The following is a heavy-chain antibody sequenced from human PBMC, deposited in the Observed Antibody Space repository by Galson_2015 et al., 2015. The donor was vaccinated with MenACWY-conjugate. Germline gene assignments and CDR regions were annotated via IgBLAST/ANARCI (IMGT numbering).Heavy chain of an antibody. CDR1: GYTFNGYG. J-gene: IGHJ4*02. CDR3: ARSGGGYSSSWCSHFDY. CDR2: ISANNGDT. D-gene: IGHD6-13*01. Sequence: SVKVSCKASGYTFNGYGISWVRQAPGQGLEWMGRISANNGDTNYAQKFQGRVTMTTDTSTPTAYMELRSLRSDDTAVYYCARSGGGYSSSWCSHFDYWGQGTLVTVSS. V-gene: IGHV1-18*01.